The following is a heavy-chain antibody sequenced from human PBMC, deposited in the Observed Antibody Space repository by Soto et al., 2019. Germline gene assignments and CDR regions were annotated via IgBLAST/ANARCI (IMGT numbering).Heavy chain of an antibody. CDR3: ARGDSWRLDL. V-gene: IGHV4-4*02. J-gene: IGHJ4*02. Sequence: QVQLQESGPGLVKPSGTLSLTCAVSGDSITSSAWWSCVRQPPGKGLEWIGEIHLGGSTNYNPSLKSAVTITAAKSKRQFSLILNTVTAADRSIYYCARGDSWRLDLWGQGTLVAVSS. CDR2: IHLGGST. D-gene: IGHD2-15*01. CDR1: GDSITSSAW.